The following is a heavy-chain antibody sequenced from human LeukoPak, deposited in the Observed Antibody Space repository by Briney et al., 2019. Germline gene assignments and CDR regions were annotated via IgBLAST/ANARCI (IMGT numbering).Heavy chain of an antibody. CDR1: GFTFNTYT. CDR3: ARALSQQLIRYSQD. CDR2: ISASGDIT. D-gene: IGHD1-1*01. Sequence: PGGSLRVSCVAFGFTFNTYTMTWVRQAPGKGLEWVSVISASGDITYYADSVKGRFTISRDNSKNTLYLQMNSLRADDTAVYYCARALSQQLIRYSQDWGQGTLVTVSS. V-gene: IGHV3-23*01. J-gene: IGHJ1*01.